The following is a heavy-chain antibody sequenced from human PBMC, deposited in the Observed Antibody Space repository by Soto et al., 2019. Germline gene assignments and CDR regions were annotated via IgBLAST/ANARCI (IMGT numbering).Heavy chain of an antibody. Sequence: QVQLQESGPGLVKPSETLSLICTVSGGSISRYYWSWIRQPPGKGLEWIGYIYYSGSTNYNPSLKSRVTRSVDTSKNQFSLKLSSVTAADTAVYYCARDTLFGYYDSRGWFDPWGQGTLVTVSS. CDR3: ARDTLFGYYDSRGWFDP. V-gene: IGHV4-59*01. D-gene: IGHD3-22*01. CDR2: IYYSGST. J-gene: IGHJ5*02. CDR1: GGSISRYY.